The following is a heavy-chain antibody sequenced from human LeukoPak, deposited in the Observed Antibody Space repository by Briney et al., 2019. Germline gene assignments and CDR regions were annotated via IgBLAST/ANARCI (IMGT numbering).Heavy chain of an antibody. CDR1: GYAFTDYF. V-gene: IGHV1-2*02. Sequence: ASVKVSCRASGYAFTDYFLHWVRQAPGQGLEWMGWMNPNNGGTNYAQKFQGRVTMTRDTSISTAYMELSRLRSDDTAVYYCARVRHCGGDCYALDYWGQGTLVTVSS. CDR2: MNPNNGGT. J-gene: IGHJ4*02. CDR3: ARVRHCGGDCYALDY. D-gene: IGHD2-21*02.